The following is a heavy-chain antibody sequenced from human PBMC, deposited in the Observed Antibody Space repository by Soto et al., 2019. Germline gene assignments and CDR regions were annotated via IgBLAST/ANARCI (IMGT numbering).Heavy chain of an antibody. Sequence: QVQLVQSGAEVKKTGSSVKVSCKTSGGTFSTFGISWVRQAPGQGLEWMGGIIPFFGTAEYSQKFEARITITADESTNTVYMYLRSLTSEDTAIYYCARTAPMDAGDKYYYDFWGQGALVTVSS. CDR3: ARTAPMDAGDKYYYDF. D-gene: IGHD3-16*01. CDR1: GGTFSTFG. CDR2: IIPFFGTA. V-gene: IGHV1-69*01. J-gene: IGHJ4*02.